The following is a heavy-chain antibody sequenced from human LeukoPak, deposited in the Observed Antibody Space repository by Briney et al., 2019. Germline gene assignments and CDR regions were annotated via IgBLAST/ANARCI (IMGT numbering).Heavy chain of an antibody. D-gene: IGHD4-17*01. CDR3: AKELSGRCLDY. Sequence: GRSLRLSCAASGFTFSGYGLHWVRQAPGTGLEWVAVISFDGSNKYYADSVKGRFTISRDNSKNTLYLHMNSLTAEDTAVYYCAKELSGRCLDYWGQGTLVTVSS. CDR2: ISFDGSNK. V-gene: IGHV3-30*18. CDR1: GFTFSGYG. J-gene: IGHJ4*02.